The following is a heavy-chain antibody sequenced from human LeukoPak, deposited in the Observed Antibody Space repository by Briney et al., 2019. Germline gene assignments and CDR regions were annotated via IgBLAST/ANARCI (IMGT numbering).Heavy chain of an antibody. CDR1: GYSFTSYW. CDR3: ARVDYDILTGRRSIDY. CDR2: IYPGDSDT. D-gene: IGHD3-9*01. V-gene: IGHV5-51*01. Sequence: GESLKISCKGSGYSFTSYWIGWVRQMPGKGLEWMGIIYPGDSDTRYSPSFQGQVTISADKSISTAYLQWSSLKASDTAMYYCARVDYDILTGRRSIDYWGQGTLVTVSS. J-gene: IGHJ4*02.